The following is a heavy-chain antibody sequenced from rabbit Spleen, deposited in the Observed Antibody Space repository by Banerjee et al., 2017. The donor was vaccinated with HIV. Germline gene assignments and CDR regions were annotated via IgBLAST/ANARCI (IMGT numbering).Heavy chain of an antibody. CDR3: ARDTSSSFSSYGMDL. Sequence: EESGGDLVKPGASLTLTCTASGVSFSSSSYMCWVRQAPGKGLEWIACIDTGSSGFTYFATWAKGRFTCSKTSSTTVTLQMTRLTAADTATYFCARDTSSSFSSYGMDLWGPGTLVTV. CDR2: IDTGSSGFT. D-gene: IGHD1-1*01. CDR1: GVSFSSSSY. J-gene: IGHJ6*01. V-gene: IGHV1S40*01.